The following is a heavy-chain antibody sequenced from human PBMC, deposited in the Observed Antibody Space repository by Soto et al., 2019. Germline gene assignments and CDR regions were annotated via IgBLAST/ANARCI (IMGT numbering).Heavy chain of an antibody. J-gene: IGHJ6*03. D-gene: IGHD4-4*01. Sequence: ASVKVSCKASGYTFTSYGISWVRQAPGQGLEWMGWISAYNGNTNYAQKLQGRVTITTDTSTSTAYMELRSLRSDDTAVYYCATLSTTVTSSYYMDVWGKGTTVTVSS. CDR2: ISAYNGNT. CDR1: GYTFTSYG. CDR3: ATLSTTVTSSYYMDV. V-gene: IGHV1-18*01.